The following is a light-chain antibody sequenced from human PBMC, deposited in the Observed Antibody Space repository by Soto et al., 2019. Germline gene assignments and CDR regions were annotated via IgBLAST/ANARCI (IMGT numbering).Light chain of an antibody. V-gene: IGKV3-20*01. Sequence: EIVLTQSPGTLSLSPGERATLSCRASQSISSSYLAWYQQKPGQAPRLLIYGTSSRATGIPVRFSGNGSGTDFTLTISRLEPEDFAMYYCQQYGGSPPVTFGPGNKVDIK. CDR2: GTS. J-gene: IGKJ3*01. CDR1: QSISSSY. CDR3: QQYGGSPPVT.